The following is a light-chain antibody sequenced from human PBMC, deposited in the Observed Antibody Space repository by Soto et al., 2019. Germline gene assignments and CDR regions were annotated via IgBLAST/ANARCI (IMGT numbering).Light chain of an antibody. V-gene: IGLV1-51*02. Sequence: QSVLTQPPSVSAAPGQKVTISCSGNSSNIGSNDVSWYQQLPGKAPKLLIYENSQRPSGIPDRFSGSKSGTSATLGITGLQTGDDADYYCGTWDSSLIALFGTGTKVTVL. CDR3: GTWDSSLIAL. CDR1: SSNIGSND. J-gene: IGLJ1*01. CDR2: ENS.